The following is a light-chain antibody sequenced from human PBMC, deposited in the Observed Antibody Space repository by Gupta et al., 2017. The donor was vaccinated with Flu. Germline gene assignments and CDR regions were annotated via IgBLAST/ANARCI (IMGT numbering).Light chain of an antibody. CDR2: ANN. CDR1: SSIESAT. J-gene: IGLJ2*01. V-gene: IGLV1-44*01. CDR3: ATWIDALSGPV. Sequence: SSIESATVDWYRQVPVMAPRLLIFANNQRPAGVPGRFSGSKSGTSASLAISGLQPEDEGDYYCATWIDALSGPVFGGGTKLVVL.